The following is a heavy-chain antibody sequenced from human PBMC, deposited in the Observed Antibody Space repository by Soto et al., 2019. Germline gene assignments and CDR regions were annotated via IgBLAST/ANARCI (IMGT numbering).Heavy chain of an antibody. Sequence: SETLSLTCAVSGGSISSGGYSRSWIRQPPGKGLEWIGYIYHSGSTYYNPSLKSRVTISVDRSKNQLSLKLSSVTAADTAVYYCARERWYYYDSSAPRGAFDIWGQGTMVTGSS. D-gene: IGHD3-22*01. V-gene: IGHV4-30-2*01. CDR3: ARERWYYYDSSAPRGAFDI. CDR2: IYHSGST. CDR1: GGSISSGGYS. J-gene: IGHJ3*02.